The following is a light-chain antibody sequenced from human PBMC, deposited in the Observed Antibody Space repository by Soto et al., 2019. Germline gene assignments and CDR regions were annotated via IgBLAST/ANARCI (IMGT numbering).Light chain of an antibody. CDR3: QQYGSSPT. J-gene: IGKJ2*01. CDR1: QSVSSSY. V-gene: IGKV3-20*01. CDR2: GAS. Sequence: EIVLTQSPGTLSLSPGERATLSCRASQSVSSSYLAWYQQTPGQAPRLLIYGASSSATDIPDRFSGSGSGTDFTLTISRLNPEDFAVYYCQQYGSSPTFGQGTKLETK.